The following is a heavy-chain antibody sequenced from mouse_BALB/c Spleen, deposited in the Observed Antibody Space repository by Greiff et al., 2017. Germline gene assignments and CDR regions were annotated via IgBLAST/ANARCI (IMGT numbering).Heavy chain of an antibody. CDR3: ARSTGRNYFDY. V-gene: IGHV1S135*01. CDR2: IDPYYGGT. Sequence: VQLKQSGPELVKPGASVKISCKTSGYTFTEYTMHWVKQSHGKSLEWIGNIDPYYGGTSYNQKFKGKATLTVDKSSSTAYMQLKSLTSEDSAVYYCARSTGRNYFDYWGQGTTLTVSS. CDR1: GYTFTEYT. J-gene: IGHJ2*01.